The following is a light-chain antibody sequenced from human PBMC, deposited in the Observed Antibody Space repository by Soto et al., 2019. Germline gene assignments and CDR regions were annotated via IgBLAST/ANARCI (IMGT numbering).Light chain of an antibody. CDR3: QQYNNWPSGT. CDR1: QSVSSN. Sequence: EIVMTQSPATLSVSPGERATLSCRASQSVSSNLAWYQQKPGQAPRLLIYGASTRATGIPARFSGSGSGTEFTLTIRSLQSEDFAVYYCQQYNNWPSGTFGQGTKLEIK. CDR2: GAS. V-gene: IGKV3-15*01. J-gene: IGKJ2*01.